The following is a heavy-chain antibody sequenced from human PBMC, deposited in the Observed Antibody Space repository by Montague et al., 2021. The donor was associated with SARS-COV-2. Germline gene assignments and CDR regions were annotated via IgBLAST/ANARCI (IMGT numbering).Heavy chain of an antibody. Sequence: TLSLTCTVSGGSISSGSYYWSWIRQPAGKGLEWIGRIYTSGSTNYNPSLKSRVTISVDTSKNQFSLKLSSVTAADTAVYYCAVGYLGRYYYYMDVWGKGTTVTVSS. V-gene: IGHV4-61*02. J-gene: IGHJ6*03. CDR3: AVGYLGRYYYYMDV. CDR1: GGSISSGSYY. CDR2: IYTSGST. D-gene: IGHD1-1*01.